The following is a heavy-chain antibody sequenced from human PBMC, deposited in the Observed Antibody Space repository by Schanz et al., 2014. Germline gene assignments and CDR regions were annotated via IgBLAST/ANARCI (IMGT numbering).Heavy chain of an antibody. CDR3: AKHVRSLTGNDY. D-gene: IGHD3-9*01. CDR1: GFTFDDYA. V-gene: IGHV3-9*01. CDR2: MSWNAGSL. Sequence: VQLVDSGGGLAQPGGSLRLSCAASGFTFDDYAMSWVRQAPGKGLEWVSGMSWNAGSLGYGDSVKGRFTISRDNSKNTLYLQVNSLRAEDTAVYYCAKHVRSLTGNDYWGQGTLVTVSS. J-gene: IGHJ4*02.